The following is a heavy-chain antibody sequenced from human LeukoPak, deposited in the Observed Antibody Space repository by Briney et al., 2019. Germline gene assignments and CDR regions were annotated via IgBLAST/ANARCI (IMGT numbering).Heavy chain of an antibody. V-gene: IGHV3-23*01. CDR1: GFTLSTYA. J-gene: IGHJ4*02. D-gene: IGHD5-24*01. Sequence: GGSLRLSCAASGFTLSTYAMNWVRQAPGKGLEWVSGISGSGGSTYYADSVKGRFTISRDKSKNTLYLQMNSLRAEDTAVYYCAKDRDGYNTDFDYWGQGTLVTVSS. CDR2: ISGSGGST. CDR3: AKDRDGYNTDFDY.